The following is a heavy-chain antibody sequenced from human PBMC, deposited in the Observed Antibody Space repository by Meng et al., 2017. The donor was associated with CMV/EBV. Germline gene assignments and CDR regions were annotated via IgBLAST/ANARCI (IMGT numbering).Heavy chain of an antibody. CDR2: IKDTGTT. CDR3: ARGAPGY. CDR1: GGSFSGYS. Sequence: GPRSLPCAVYGGSFSGYSWTWVRQSPAKGLEWIGNIKDTGTTNYNPSLKSRVSILVDTSKNQFSLKLKSVTGADTAIYYCARGAPGYWGQGTLVTVSS. V-gene: IGHV4-34*01. J-gene: IGHJ4*02.